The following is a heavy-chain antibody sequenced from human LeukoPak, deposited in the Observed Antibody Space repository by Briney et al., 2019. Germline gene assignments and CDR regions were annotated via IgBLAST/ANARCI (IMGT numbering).Heavy chain of an antibody. V-gene: IGHV1-3*01. J-gene: IGHJ6*02. CDR2: INCATGKT. Sequence: ASVTLSSKASGYTFTGHALHWVRQTPGEGLEWMAWINCATGKTEYSQNFEARVTVTRDTSASTVYMELSGLRSEDTAVYYCARSILIVPNTSYYYYYMDVWGQGTTVIVSS. CDR1: GYTFTGHA. CDR3: ARSILIVPNTSYYYYYMDV. D-gene: IGHD2/OR15-2a*01.